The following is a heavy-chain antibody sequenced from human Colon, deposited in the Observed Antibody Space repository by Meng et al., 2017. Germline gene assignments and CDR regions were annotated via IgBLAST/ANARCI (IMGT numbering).Heavy chain of an antibody. D-gene: IGHD1-26*01. CDR3: ARDHMGSLDY. J-gene: IGHJ4*02. Sequence: QGQPQQWGAGLLRPSETLSLPCAVYGGSFSGYYWSWIRQPPGKGLEWIGEINHSGSTNYNPSLKSRVTISVDTSKNQFSLKLSSVTPADTAVYYCARDHMGSLDYWGQGILVTVSS. CDR1: GGSFSGYY. CDR2: INHSGST. V-gene: IGHV4-34*01.